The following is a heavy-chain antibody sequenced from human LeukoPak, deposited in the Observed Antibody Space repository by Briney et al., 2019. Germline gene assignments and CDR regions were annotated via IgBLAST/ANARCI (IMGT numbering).Heavy chain of an antibody. D-gene: IGHD6-19*01. CDR2: IKTKTDGGTT. CDR1: GFTFSNAW. CDR3: TTSYSSGWKSPFDF. Sequence: GGSLRLSCAASGFTFSNAWMSWVRQAPGKGLEWVCRIKTKTDGGTTDYAAPVKGRFTISRDDSKNTLYLQMNSLKTEDTAVYYCTTSYSSGWKSPFDFWGQGTLVTVSS. J-gene: IGHJ4*02. V-gene: IGHV3-15*01.